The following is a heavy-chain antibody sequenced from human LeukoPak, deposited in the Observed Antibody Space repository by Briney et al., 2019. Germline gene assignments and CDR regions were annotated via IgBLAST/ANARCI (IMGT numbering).Heavy chain of an antibody. CDR3: ARSGVGGGYNY. D-gene: IGHD5-12*01. J-gene: IGHJ4*02. Sequence: SETLSLTCTVSGGSISSDIYYWSWIRQPAGKGLEWIGSIYHSGSTYYNPSLKSRVTISVDTSKNQFSLKLSSVTAADTAVYYCARSGVGGGYNYWGQGTLVTVSS. CDR2: IYHSGST. V-gene: IGHV4-39*07. CDR1: GGSISSDIYY.